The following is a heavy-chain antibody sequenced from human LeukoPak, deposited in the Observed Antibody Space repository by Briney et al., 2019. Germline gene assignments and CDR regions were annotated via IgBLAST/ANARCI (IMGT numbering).Heavy chain of an antibody. D-gene: IGHD3-10*01. V-gene: IGHV6-1*01. Sequence: SQTLSLTCAISGDSVSNNIATWNWVRQSPSRGLEWLGRTYYRSRWGNDYAISVKSRITINPGTPRNQFSLQLNSVTPEDTAVYYCVRDSDDYYWALDFWGQGTPVTVSS. CDR2: TYYRSRWGN. J-gene: IGHJ4*02. CDR1: GDSVSNNIAT. CDR3: VRDSDDYYWALDF.